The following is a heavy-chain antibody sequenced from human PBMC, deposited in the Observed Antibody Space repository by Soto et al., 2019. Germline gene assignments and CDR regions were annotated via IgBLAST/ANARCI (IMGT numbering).Heavy chain of an antibody. V-gene: IGHV5-51*01. Sequence: GESLKISWKGSGYSFKSYWIGLGRQVPGKGLEWMGIIYPGDSDTRYSPSFQGQVTSSADKSISTAYLQWSSLKASDTAMYYCARRSSSGWTLYYYCGMDVWGQGTTVTVSS. J-gene: IGHJ6*02. D-gene: IGHD6-19*01. CDR3: ARRSSSGWTLYYYCGMDV. CDR1: GYSFKSYW. CDR2: IYPGDSDT.